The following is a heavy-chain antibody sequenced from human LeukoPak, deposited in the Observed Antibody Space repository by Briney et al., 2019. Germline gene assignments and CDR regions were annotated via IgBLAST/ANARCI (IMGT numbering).Heavy chain of an antibody. CDR2: ISSSSSYI. Sequence: GGSLRLSCAASGFTFSSYSMNWVRQAPGKGLEWVSSISSSSSYIYYADSVKGRFTISRDNSKNTLFVQMNSLRAEDTAVYYCAREYDSSWPSWGQGTLVTVSS. D-gene: IGHD3-22*01. J-gene: IGHJ5*02. V-gene: IGHV3-21*04. CDR1: GFTFSSYS. CDR3: AREYDSSWPS.